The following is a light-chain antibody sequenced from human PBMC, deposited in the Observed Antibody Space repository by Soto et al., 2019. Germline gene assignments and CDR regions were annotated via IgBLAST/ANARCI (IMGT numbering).Light chain of an antibody. J-gene: IGKJ5*01. CDR2: GAS. V-gene: IGKV3-15*01. CDR1: QSVSSN. Sequence: EIATTQPPATLSVSPGERPTLSCRASQSVSSNLAWYQQKPGQAPRLLIYGASTRATGIPARFSGSGSGTEFTLTISSLQSEDFAVYYCQQYSKWPITFGQGTRLEI. CDR3: QQYSKWPIT.